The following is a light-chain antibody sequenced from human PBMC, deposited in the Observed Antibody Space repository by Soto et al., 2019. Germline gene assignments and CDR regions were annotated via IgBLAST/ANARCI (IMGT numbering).Light chain of an antibody. V-gene: IGKV3-20*01. CDR3: QQYGASPIYT. CDR1: QSVSSTY. J-gene: IGKJ2*01. CDR2: GAS. Sequence: EIVLTQSPGTLSLSPGERATLSCRASQSVSSTYLVWYQQKPGQPPRLLIFGASNRAAGTPDRFSGSGSGTDFTLTISRLEPEDFAVYYCQQYGASPIYTFGQGTKLEIK.